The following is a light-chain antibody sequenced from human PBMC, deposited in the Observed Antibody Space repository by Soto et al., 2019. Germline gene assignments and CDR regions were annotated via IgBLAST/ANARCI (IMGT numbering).Light chain of an antibody. J-gene: IGKJ1*01. V-gene: IGKV2-28*01. Sequence: IVMTHSPVSLPVTPVDPAYISFISSQILLHSNGYNYLDWYLQKPGQSTHLMIYVGSDRASGVNDRFSGSGSGTEFTLKIRRVEAEDVGVYYCMKSLQSHWKCGKGHKVDIK. CDR2: VGS. CDR1: QILLHSNGYNY. CDR3: MKSLQSHWK.